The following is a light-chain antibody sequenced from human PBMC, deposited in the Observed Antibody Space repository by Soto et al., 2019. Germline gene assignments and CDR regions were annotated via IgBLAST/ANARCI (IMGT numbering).Light chain of an antibody. J-gene: IGLJ7*01. Sequence: SYELTQPPSVSVAPGQTARITCGGDNIGYKSVHWYQQKPGQAPVLVVYDGTDLPSGIPERLSGSNSENTATLTISRVEAGYEADYYCQVWDTHSDHVVFGGGTQLTVL. V-gene: IGLV3-21*02. CDR1: NIGYKS. CDR2: DGT. CDR3: QVWDTHSDHVV.